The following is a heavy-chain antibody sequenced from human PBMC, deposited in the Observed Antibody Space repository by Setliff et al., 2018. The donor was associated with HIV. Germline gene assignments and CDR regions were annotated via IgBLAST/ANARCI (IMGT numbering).Heavy chain of an antibody. V-gene: IGHV4-31*03. J-gene: IGHJ6*02. D-gene: IGHD1-7*01. CDR3: ARNKYNWNYYYYYGMDV. Sequence: SETLSLTCTVSGGSISSGGYYWSRIRQHPGKGLEWIGYIYYSGSTYYNPSLKSRVTISVDTSKNQFSLKLSSVTAADTAVYYCARNKYNWNYYYYYGMDVWGQGTTVTVSS. CDR1: GGSISSGGYY. CDR2: IYYSGST.